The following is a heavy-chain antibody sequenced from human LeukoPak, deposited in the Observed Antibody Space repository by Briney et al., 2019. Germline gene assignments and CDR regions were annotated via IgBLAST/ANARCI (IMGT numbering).Heavy chain of an antibody. CDR1: GFTFSSYA. J-gene: IGHJ4*02. D-gene: IGHD5-24*01. CDR2: IDNSFGGT. CDR3: TRVGYIDEGIDY. V-gene: IGHV3-23*01. Sequence: GGSLRLSCAASGFTFSSYAMNWVRLAPGKGLEWVSTIDNSFGGTYYADSVKGRFTISRDTSKNTLYLQMNSLRAEDTAIYYCTRVGYIDEGIDYWGQGTLVTVSS.